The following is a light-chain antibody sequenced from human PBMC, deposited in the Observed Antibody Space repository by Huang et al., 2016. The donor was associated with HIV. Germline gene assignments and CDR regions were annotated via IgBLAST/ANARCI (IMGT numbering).Light chain of an antibody. Sequence: DIQMTQFPSSLSASVGDRVTITCRAIQNINSYLNWYQQKTGKAPQLLIYGASSLESGVPSRFRGNGCGTEFTLSISSLQPEDLATYYCQQSYSAPRTFGQGTNLDLK. CDR1: QNINSY. CDR3: QQSYSAPRT. J-gene: IGKJ2*01. V-gene: IGKV1-39*01. CDR2: GAS.